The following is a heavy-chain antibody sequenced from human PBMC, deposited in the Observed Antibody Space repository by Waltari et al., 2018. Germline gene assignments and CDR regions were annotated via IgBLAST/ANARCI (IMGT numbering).Heavy chain of an antibody. CDR1: GGSISSGRYY. Sequence: QVQLQESGPGLVKPSQTLSLTCTVPGGSISSGRYYWRWIRQPAGKGLEWIGRIYTSGSTNYNPALKSRVTISVDTSKNQFSLKLSSVTAADTAVYYCARDRNYRRGFITGARWFDPWGQGTLVTVSS. V-gene: IGHV4-61*02. J-gene: IGHJ5*02. CDR2: IYTSGST. CDR3: ARDRNYRRGFITGARWFDP. D-gene: IGHD1-20*01.